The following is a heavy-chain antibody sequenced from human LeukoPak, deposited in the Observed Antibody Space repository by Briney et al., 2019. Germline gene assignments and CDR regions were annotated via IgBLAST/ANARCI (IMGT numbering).Heavy chain of an antibody. CDR1: GFTLSSYS. CDR3: ARDLYSRVVYFDS. J-gene: IGHJ4*01. D-gene: IGHD3-16*01. V-gene: IGHV3-21*01. CDR2: ISGSSSSI. Sequence: GGSLRLSCAASGFTLSSYSMNWVRQAPGKGLEWVSSISGSSSSIFYADSVKGRFTISRNNAKNSLYLQMNSLRAEDTAVYYCARDLYSRVVYFDSWGQGTLVTVSS.